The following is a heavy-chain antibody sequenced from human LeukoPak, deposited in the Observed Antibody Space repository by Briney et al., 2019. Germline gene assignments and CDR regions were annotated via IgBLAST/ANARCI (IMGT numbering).Heavy chain of an antibody. CDR2: IYYSGST. CDR1: GGSISSYY. D-gene: IGHD3-22*01. V-gene: IGHV4-59*08. CDR3: ASLVLGDSSGYYYFDY. J-gene: IGHJ4*02. Sequence: PSETLSLTCTVSGGSISSYYWSWIRQPPGKGLEWIGYIYYSGSTNYNPSLKSRVTISVDTSKNQFSLKLSSVTAADTAVYYCASLVLGDSSGYYYFDYWGQGTLVTVSS.